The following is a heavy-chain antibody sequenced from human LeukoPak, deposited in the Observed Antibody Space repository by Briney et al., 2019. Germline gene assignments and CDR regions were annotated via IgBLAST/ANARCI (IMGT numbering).Heavy chain of an antibody. CDR3: LWDDKTLFEY. Sequence: GGSLRLSCAASGFTFTYAWMSWVRQAPGKGLEWVGRIKSKPSGGTTDYGTPVKGRFSISRDDSKNTLYLQMNSLKTEDTAVYYCLWDDKTLFEYWGQGTLVTVSS. CDR1: GFTFTYAW. D-gene: IGHD1-26*01. J-gene: IGHJ4*02. V-gene: IGHV3-15*01. CDR2: IKSKPSGGTT.